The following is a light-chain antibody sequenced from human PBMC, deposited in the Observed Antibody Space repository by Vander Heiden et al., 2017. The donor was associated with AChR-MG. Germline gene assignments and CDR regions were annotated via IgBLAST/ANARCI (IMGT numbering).Light chain of an antibody. CDR1: QSVSSN. CDR3: QQYNNWPPRT. CDR2: GAS. J-gene: IGKJ1*01. Sequence: EIVMTQSPATLSVSPGERATLSCRASQSVSSNLAWYQQKPGQAPRLLIYGASTRATGIPARFSGSGSGTEFILIISSLQSEDFAVYYCQQYNNWPPRTFGQGTKVEIK. V-gene: IGKV3-15*01.